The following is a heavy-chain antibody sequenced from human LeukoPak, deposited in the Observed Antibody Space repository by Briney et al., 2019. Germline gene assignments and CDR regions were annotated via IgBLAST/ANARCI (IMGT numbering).Heavy chain of an antibody. CDR3: ASQYCSGGSCYDAFDI. J-gene: IGHJ3*02. CDR2: IIPILGRA. CDR1: GGTFSTYA. Sequence: ASVKVSCKASGGTFSTYAISWVRQAPGQGLEWMGRIIPILGRANSAQKFNGRVTITPDKSTSTAYMELSSLRSEDTAVYDCASQYCSGGSCYDAFDIWGQGTMVTVSS. D-gene: IGHD2-15*01. V-gene: IGHV1-69*04.